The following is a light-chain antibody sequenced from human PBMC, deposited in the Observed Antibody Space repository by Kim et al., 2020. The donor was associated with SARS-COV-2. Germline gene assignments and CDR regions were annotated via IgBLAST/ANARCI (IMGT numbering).Light chain of an antibody. V-gene: IGLV3-1*01. CDR1: KLGDKY. J-gene: IGLJ2*01. Sequence: SYELTQPPSVSVSPGQTASITCSGDKLGDKYACWYQQKPGQSPVLVIYQDSKWPSGIPERFSGSNSGNTATLTISGTQAMDEADYYCQAWDSSIVVFGGGTQLTVL. CDR3: QAWDSSIVV. CDR2: QDS.